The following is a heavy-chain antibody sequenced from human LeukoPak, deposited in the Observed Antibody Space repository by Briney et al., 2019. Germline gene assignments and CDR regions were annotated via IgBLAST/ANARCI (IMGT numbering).Heavy chain of an antibody. Sequence: GGSLRLSCAATGFTFSSFSMHWVRQAPGRGLEWVAVISYDGSNKYYADSVKGRFTISRDNSKNTLYLQMNSLRTEDTAVYYCAKGRVGANGYYYYGMDVWGQGTTVSVSS. V-gene: IGHV3-30*18. CDR3: AKGRVGANGYYYYGMDV. CDR2: ISYDGSNK. CDR1: GFTFSSFS. D-gene: IGHD1-26*01. J-gene: IGHJ6*02.